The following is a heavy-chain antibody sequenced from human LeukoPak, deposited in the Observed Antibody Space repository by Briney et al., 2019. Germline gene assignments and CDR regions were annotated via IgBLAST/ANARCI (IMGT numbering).Heavy chain of an antibody. CDR2: IYYSGST. D-gene: IGHD3-10*01. CDR3: ARGNARLLWFGEPSEDWFDP. CDR1: GGSVSSGSYY. Sequence: SETLSLTCTVSGGSVSSGSYYWSWIRQPPGKGLEWIGYIYYSGSTNYNPSLKSRVTISVDTSNNQFSLKLRSVTVADTAVYYCARGNARLLWFGEPSEDWFDPWGQGTLVTVSS. J-gene: IGHJ5*02. V-gene: IGHV4-61*01.